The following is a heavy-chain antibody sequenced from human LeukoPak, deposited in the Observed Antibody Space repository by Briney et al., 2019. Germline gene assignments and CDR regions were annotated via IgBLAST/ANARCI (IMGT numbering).Heavy chain of an antibody. Sequence: GGSLRPSCAASGFTFSSYSMNWVRQAPGKGLEWVSSISSCSSYIYYADSVKGRFTTSRDNAKNSLYLQMNSLRAEDTAVYYCARDLAVAGYYYYGMDVWGKGTTVTVSS. V-gene: IGHV3-21*01. CDR3: ARDLAVAGYYYYGMDV. J-gene: IGHJ6*04. CDR2: ISSCSSYI. D-gene: IGHD6-19*01. CDR1: GFTFSSYS.